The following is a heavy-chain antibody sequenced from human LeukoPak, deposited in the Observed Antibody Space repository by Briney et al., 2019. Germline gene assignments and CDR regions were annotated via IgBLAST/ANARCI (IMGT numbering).Heavy chain of an antibody. D-gene: IGHD6-19*01. CDR1: GGSISRSSYY. V-gene: IGHV4-39*07. CDR3: ARESVAGLESVAGLGRYLDY. J-gene: IGHJ4*02. Sequence: SETLSLTCTVSGGSISRSSYYWGWIRQPPGKGLEWIGSIYYSGSTYYNPSLKSRVTISVDTSKNQFSLKLSSVTAADTAMYYCARESVAGLESVAGLGRYLDYWGQGTLVTVSS. CDR2: IYYSGST.